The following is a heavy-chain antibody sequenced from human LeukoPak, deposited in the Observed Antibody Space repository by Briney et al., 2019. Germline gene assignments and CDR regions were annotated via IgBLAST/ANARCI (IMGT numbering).Heavy chain of an antibody. Sequence: PSETLSLTCTVSGGYVSSSLWTWIRQAPGKGLDLIGFTYDGGRGNYKPSLRGRVDISLDTSNNRYSLRLTSVTAADTGVYYCARLWRPHDYDNWFDHWGQGILVTVSP. CDR3: ARLWRPHDYDNWFDH. D-gene: IGHD4-17*01. CDR1: GGYVSSSL. CDR2: TYDGGRG. J-gene: IGHJ5*02. V-gene: IGHV4-59*02.